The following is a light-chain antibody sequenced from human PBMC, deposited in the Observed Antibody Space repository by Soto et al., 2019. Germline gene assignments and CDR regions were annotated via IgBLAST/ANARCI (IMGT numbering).Light chain of an antibody. V-gene: IGKV3-15*01. CDR3: QKYNNWPPIT. CDR1: QSVSIK. Sequence: GERATLSCRASQSVSIKLAWYQQKPGQAPRLLIYDTSTRATGIPDRFSGSGSGTEFTLTISRLQSEDFAVYYCQKYNNWPPITFGQGTRLEIK. CDR2: DTS. J-gene: IGKJ5*01.